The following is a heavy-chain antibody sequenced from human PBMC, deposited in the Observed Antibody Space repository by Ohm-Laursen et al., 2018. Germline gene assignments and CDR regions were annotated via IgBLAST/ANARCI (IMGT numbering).Heavy chain of an antibody. CDR3: ARRDITKAFNI. CDR2: INHSGST. D-gene: IGHD2-21*02. Sequence: PSDTLSLTCAVYGGSFSGYYWSWIRQPPGKGLEWIGEINHSGSTNYNPSLKSRVTISVDTSKNHFSLRLSSVTAADTAVYFCARRDITKAFNIWGQGTLVTVSS. V-gene: IGHV4-34*01. CDR1: GGSFSGYY. J-gene: IGHJ3*02.